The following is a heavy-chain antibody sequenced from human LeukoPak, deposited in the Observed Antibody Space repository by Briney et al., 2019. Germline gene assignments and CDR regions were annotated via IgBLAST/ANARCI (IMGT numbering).Heavy chain of an antibody. V-gene: IGHV1-69-2*01. D-gene: IGHD6-19*01. CDR2: ADPEDGET. J-gene: IGHJ4*02. CDR1: GYTFTDYY. CDR3: ATGIAVAGIPHYFDY. Sequence: GASVKVSCKVSGYTFTDYYMHWVQQAPGKGLEWMGLADPEDGETIYAEKFQGRVTITADTSTDTAYMELSSLRSEDTAVYYCATGIAVAGIPHYFDYWGQGTLVTVSS.